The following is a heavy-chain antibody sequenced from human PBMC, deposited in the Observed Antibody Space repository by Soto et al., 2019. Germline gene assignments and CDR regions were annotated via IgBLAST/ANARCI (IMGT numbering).Heavy chain of an antibody. Sequence: GGSLRLSCAASGFTVSSNYMSWVRQAPGKGLEWVSVIYSGGSTYYPDSVKGRFTISRDNSKNTLYLQMNSLRAEDTAVYYCARINVVVAATGLDYWGQGTLVTVSS. D-gene: IGHD2-15*01. V-gene: IGHV3-66*01. CDR3: ARINVVVAATGLDY. CDR1: GFTVSSNY. CDR2: IYSGGST. J-gene: IGHJ4*02.